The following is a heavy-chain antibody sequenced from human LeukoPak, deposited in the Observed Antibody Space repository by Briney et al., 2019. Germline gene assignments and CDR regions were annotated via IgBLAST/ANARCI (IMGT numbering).Heavy chain of an antibody. Sequence: KPSETLPLTCAVYGGSFSGYYWSWIRQPPGKGLEWIGEINHSGSTNYNPSLKSRVTISVDTSKNQFSLKLSSVTAADTAVYYCASLNYGSGSPFDYWGQGTLVTVSS. CDR2: INHSGST. D-gene: IGHD3-10*01. CDR3: ASLNYGSGSPFDY. CDR1: GGSFSGYY. V-gene: IGHV4-34*01. J-gene: IGHJ4*02.